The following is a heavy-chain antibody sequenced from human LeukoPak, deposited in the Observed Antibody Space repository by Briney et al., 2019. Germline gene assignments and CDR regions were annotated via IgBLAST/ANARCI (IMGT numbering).Heavy chain of an antibody. Sequence: ASVKVSCKASGYTFTSYGISWVRQAPGQGLEWMGWISAYNGNTNYAQKLQGRVTMTTDTSTSTAYMELRSLRSDDTAVYYRAREVPYYDILTGYGNYFDYWGQGTLVTVSS. CDR3: AREVPYYDILTGYGNYFDY. D-gene: IGHD3-9*01. J-gene: IGHJ4*02. V-gene: IGHV1-18*01. CDR1: GYTFTSYG. CDR2: ISAYNGNT.